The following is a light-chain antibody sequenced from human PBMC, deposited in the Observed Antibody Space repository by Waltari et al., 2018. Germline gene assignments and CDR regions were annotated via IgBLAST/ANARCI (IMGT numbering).Light chain of an antibody. Sequence: SSALTQDPAVSVALGQTVRITCQGVSLRTYDASWYQQRPGQAPVLVIYGKNNRPSGIPDRFSGSSSGNTASLTISGAQAEDEADYYCNSRDSSGNHVLFGGGTKLTVL. CDR1: SLRTYD. CDR2: GKN. J-gene: IGLJ2*01. CDR3: NSRDSSGNHVL. V-gene: IGLV3-19*01.